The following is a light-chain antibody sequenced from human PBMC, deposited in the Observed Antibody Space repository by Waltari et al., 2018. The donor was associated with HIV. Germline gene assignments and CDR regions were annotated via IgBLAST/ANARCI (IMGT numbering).Light chain of an antibody. CDR3: QHFNSYPHT. Sequence: AIQLTQSPSSLSASVGDRVPITCRASQGISSALAWYQQKPGKAPKLRIYEASRLESGVPSRFSGSGSGTDFTLTISSLQPADFATYYCQHFNSYPHTFGQGTKLEI. CDR1: QGISSA. J-gene: IGKJ2*01. CDR2: EAS. V-gene: IGKV1-13*02.